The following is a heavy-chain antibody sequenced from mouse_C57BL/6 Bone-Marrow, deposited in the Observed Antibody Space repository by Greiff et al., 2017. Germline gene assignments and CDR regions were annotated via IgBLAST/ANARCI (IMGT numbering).Heavy chain of an antibody. CDR2: IYPGNSDT. CDR3: TPLLWLRGDY. J-gene: IGHJ1*03. CDR1: GYTFTSYW. Sequence: VQLQQSGTVLARPGASVKMSCKTSGYTFTSYWMHWVKQRPGQGLEWIGAIYPGNSDTSYNQKFKGKAKLTAVTSASTAYMELSSLTNEDSAVYYCTPLLWLRGDYWGTGTTVTVSS. V-gene: IGHV1-5*01. D-gene: IGHD2-9*01.